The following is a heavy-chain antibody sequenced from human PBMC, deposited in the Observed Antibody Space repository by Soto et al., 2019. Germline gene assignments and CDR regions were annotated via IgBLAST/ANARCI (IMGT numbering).Heavy chain of an antibody. J-gene: IGHJ4*02. V-gene: IGHV3-30-3*01. CDR2: ILHDGNNR. D-gene: IGHD3-10*01. CDR3: ARDDEHGRYCDLGY. Sequence: QVQLVESGGGVVQPGGSLRLSCAASGFTFSNYILHWVRQAPGKGLEWVAMILHDGNNRYYADSVKGRFTISRDNSKSTLYLQVDSLRTEDTAVYYCARDDEHGRYCDLGYWGQGTLVTVSS. CDR1: GFTFSNYI.